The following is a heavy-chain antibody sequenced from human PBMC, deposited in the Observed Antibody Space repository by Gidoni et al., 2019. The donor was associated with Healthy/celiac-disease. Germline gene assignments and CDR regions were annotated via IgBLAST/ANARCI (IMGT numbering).Heavy chain of an antibody. CDR1: RFTFAAYA. J-gene: IGHJ6*02. Sequence: DVQLVESGGGLVQPGRSLRLSCAASRFTFAAYAMHWVRQAPGKGLEWVSGIGWNSGSIGYAASVKGRFTISRDNAKNSLYLQMNSLRAEDTALYYCAKGITVTTWDYYYGMDVWGQGTTVTVSS. D-gene: IGHD4-17*01. CDR2: IGWNSGSI. CDR3: AKGITVTTWDYYYGMDV. V-gene: IGHV3-9*01.